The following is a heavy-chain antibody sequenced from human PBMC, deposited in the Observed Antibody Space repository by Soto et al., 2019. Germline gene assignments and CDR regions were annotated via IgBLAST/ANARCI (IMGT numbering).Heavy chain of an antibody. CDR3: GREVLQWLVRDYSYGMDV. D-gene: IGHD6-19*01. CDR2: IIPIFGTA. CDR1: GGTFSSYA. J-gene: IGHJ6*02. Sequence: VKVSCKASGGTFSSYAISWVRQAPGQGLEWMGGIIPIFGTANYAQKFQGRVTITADESTSTAYMELSSLRSEDTAVYYCGREVLQWLVRDYSYGMDVWGQGTTVTVSS. V-gene: IGHV1-69*13.